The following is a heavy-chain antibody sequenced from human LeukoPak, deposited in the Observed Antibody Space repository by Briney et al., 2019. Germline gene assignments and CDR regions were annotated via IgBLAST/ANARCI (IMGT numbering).Heavy chain of an antibody. CDR1: GGSISSYY. V-gene: IGHV4-59*01. Sequence: SETLSLTCTVSGGSISSYYWSWIRQPPGKGLEWIGYIYYSGSTNYNPSLKSRVTISVDTSKNQFSLKLSYVTAADTAVYYCARGGRIAAAGFDYWGQGTLVTVSS. D-gene: IGHD6-13*01. CDR3: ARGGRIAAAGFDY. J-gene: IGHJ4*02. CDR2: IYYSGST.